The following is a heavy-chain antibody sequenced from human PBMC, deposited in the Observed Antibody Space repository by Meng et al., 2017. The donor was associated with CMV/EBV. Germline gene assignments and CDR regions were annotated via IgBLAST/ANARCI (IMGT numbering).Heavy chain of an antibody. V-gene: IGHV1-2*02. D-gene: IGHD2-2*03. Sequence: ASVKVSCKASGYTFTGYYLHWVRQAPGQGLEWMGWINPNSGGTKYAQKFQGRVNMTRDTSISRGYMELSSLRSDDTAVYYCARVPVAMIGDCTSSSCPGHYKGMDVWGRGTTVTVSS. CDR1: GYTFTGYY. J-gene: IGHJ6*02. CDR3: ARVPVAMIGDCTSSSCPGHYKGMDV. CDR2: INPNSGGT.